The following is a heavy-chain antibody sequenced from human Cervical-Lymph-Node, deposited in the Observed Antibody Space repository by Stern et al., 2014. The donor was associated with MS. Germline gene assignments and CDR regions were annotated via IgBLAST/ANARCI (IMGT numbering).Heavy chain of an antibody. CDR1: GFTFDAYA. J-gene: IGHJ6*02. CDR2: ISWNSGSI. CDR3: AKGGFLGRYYYYGMDV. Sequence: QLVESGGGLVQPGRSLRLSCAASGFTFDAYAMHWVRQAPGQGLEWVSGISWNSGSIGYADSVKGRFTISRDNAKNSLYLQMNSLRAEDTALYYCAKGGFLGRYYYYGMDVWGQGTTVTVSS. V-gene: IGHV3-9*01. D-gene: IGHD3-3*01.